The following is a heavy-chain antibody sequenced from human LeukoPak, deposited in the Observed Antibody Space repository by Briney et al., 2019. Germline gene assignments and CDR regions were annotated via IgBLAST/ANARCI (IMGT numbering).Heavy chain of an antibody. CDR3: AKEGNYYDSSGPDY. CDR1: GFTFSSYG. CDR2: ISGSGGGT. Sequence: QTGGSLRLSCAASGFTFSSYGMSWVRQAPGKGLEWVSAISGSGGGTYYADSVKGRFTISRDNSKNTLYLQMNSLRAEDTAVYYCAKEGNYYDSSGPDYWGQGTLVTVSS. V-gene: IGHV3-23*01. J-gene: IGHJ4*02. D-gene: IGHD3-22*01.